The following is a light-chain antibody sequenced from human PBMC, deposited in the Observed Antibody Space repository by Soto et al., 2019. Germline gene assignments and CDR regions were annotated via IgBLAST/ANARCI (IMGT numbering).Light chain of an antibody. CDR3: QQYNIYSPT. V-gene: IGKV1-13*02. CDR2: ESS. Sequence: AVQLTQTPYSLSASVGDRVTITCRASQGISTLLAWYQQKPGIAPKVLIYESSLLQSGVPSRFSGSGSGTDFTLTSSSLQPEDFATYYCQQYNIYSPTFGQGTKVDIK. CDR1: QGISTL. J-gene: IGKJ1*01.